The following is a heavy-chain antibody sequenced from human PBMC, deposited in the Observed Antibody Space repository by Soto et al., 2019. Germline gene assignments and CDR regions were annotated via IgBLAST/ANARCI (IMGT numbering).Heavy chain of an antibody. Sequence: QVQLVQSGAEMKRPGASVILSCKASGYIFTTYSIHWVRQTAGQGVEWMAKDDPRDGSTGYAQKFRGRDSMAWDTSTGTVSMEVSSLTSDDTATYYCARVRSSGREFDYWGQGTQVTVSS. CDR2: DDPRDGST. CDR3: ARVRSSGREFDY. J-gene: IGHJ4*02. CDR1: GYIFTTYS. V-gene: IGHV1-46*01. D-gene: IGHD6-25*01.